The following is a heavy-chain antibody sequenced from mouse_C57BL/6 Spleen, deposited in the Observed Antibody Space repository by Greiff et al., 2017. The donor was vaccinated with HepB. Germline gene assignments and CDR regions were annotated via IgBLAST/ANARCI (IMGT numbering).Heavy chain of an antibody. CDR2: FYPGSGSI. D-gene: IGHD1-1*01. CDR1: GYTFTEYT. CDR3: ARHEENLYYGSRYYLDY. J-gene: IGHJ2*01. Sequence: VQLQQSGAELVKPGASVKLSCKASGYTFTEYTIHWVKQRSGQGLEWIGWFYPGSGSIKYNEKFKDTATLTADKSSSTVYMELSRLTSEDSAVFFGARHEENLYYGSRYYLDYWGQGTTLTVSS. V-gene: IGHV1-62-2*01.